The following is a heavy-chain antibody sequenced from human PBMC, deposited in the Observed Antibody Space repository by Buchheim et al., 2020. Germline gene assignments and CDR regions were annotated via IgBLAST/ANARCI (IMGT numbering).Heavy chain of an antibody. D-gene: IGHD1-26*01. CDR3: AKVGPSGSYLLNYYYYMDV. CDR1: GFTFSSYA. CDR2: ISGSGGST. V-gene: IGHV3-23*01. J-gene: IGHJ6*03. Sequence: EVQLLESGGGLVQPGGSLRLSCAASGFTFSSYAMSWVRQAPGKGLEWVSAISGSGGSTYYADSVKGRFTISRDTSKHPLYLQMNSLRAEDTAVYYCAKVGPSGSYLLNYYYYMDVWGKGTT.